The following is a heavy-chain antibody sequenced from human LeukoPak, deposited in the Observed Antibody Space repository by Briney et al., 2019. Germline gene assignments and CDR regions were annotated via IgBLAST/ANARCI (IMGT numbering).Heavy chain of an antibody. CDR3: ARAWVPAAPTYYYYGMDV. Sequence: SETLSLTCTVSGGSISSYYWSWIRQPPGKGLEWIGYIYHSGSTNYNPSLKSRVTISVDTSKNQFSLKLSSVTDADTAVYYCARAWVPAAPTYYYYGMDVWGQGTTVTVSS. J-gene: IGHJ6*02. V-gene: IGHV4-59*01. CDR2: IYHSGST. CDR1: GGSISSYY. D-gene: IGHD2-2*01.